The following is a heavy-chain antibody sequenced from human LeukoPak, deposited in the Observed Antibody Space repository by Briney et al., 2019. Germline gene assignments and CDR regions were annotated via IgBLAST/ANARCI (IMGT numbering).Heavy chain of an antibody. CDR1: GFTFSSYW. J-gene: IGHJ6*03. D-gene: IGHD1-1*01. Sequence: GGSLRLSCAASGFTFSSYWMHWVRQAPGKGLVWVSRINSDGSSTSYADSVKGRFTISRDNAKNSLYLQMSSLRAEDTAQYYCARVPSWKGYMDVWGKGTTVTVSS. CDR3: ARVPSWKGYMDV. CDR2: INSDGSST. V-gene: IGHV3-74*01.